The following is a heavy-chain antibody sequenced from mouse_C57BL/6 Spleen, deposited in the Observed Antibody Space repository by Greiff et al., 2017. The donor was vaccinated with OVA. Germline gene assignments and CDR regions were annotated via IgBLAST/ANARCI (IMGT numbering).Heavy chain of an antibody. J-gene: IGHJ2*01. D-gene: IGHD2-3*01. CDR3: ARSEGYYGYYFDY. CDR1: GYTFTDYY. Sequence: EVQLQQSGPVLVKPGASVKMSCKASGYTFTDYYMNWVKQSHGKSLEWIGVINPYNGGTSYNQKFKGKATLTVDKSSSTAYMELNSLTSEDSAVYYCARSEGYYGYYFDYWGQGTTLTVSS. CDR2: INPYNGGT. V-gene: IGHV1-19*01.